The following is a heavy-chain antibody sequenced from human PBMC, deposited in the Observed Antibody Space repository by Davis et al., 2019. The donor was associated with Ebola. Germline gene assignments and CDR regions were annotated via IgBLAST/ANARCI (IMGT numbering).Heavy chain of an antibody. CDR2: IDPSGTT. J-gene: IGHJ6*02. CDR1: GGSVSSSNW. D-gene: IGHD3-3*01. V-gene: IGHV4-4*02. CDR3: ARETPYYDFWSGYTRGLDV. Sequence: SETLSLTCAVSGGSVSSSNWWSWVRQAPGKGLEWLGEIDPSGTTNSNPSLKSRVTLSVDKSKNHVLLNLNSVTAADTAVYYCARETPYYDFWSGYTRGLDVWGQGTTVTVSS.